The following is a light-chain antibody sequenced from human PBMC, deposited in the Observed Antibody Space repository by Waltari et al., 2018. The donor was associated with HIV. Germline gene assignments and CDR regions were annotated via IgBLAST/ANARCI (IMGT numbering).Light chain of an antibody. CDR2: RNE. CDR1: TSHIGSNY. J-gene: IGLJ2*01. Sequence: SVVTQPPSASGTPGQRVTISCSGNTSHIGSNYVFWYQHLPGTAPKLLIHRNEQRPSGVPDRFSGSTSGTSASLAISGLRSEDEADYYCVTWDDSLRGVVFGGGTKVAVL. V-gene: IGLV1-47*01. CDR3: VTWDDSLRGVV.